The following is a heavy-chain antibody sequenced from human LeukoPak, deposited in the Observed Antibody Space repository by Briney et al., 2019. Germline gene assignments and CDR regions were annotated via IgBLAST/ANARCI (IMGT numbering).Heavy chain of an antibody. CDR2: ISAYNGNT. CDR3: ERWESPRKTNYYGSSSYYSRDFDY. J-gene: IGHJ4*02. D-gene: IGHD3-22*01. CDR1: GYTFTSYG. V-gene: IGHV1-18*01. Sequence: ASVKVSCKASGYTFTSYGISWVRQAPGQGLEWMGWISAYNGNTNYAQKLQGRVTMTTDTSTSTAYMELRSLRSDDTAVYYCERWESPRKTNYYGSSSYYSRDFDYWGQGTLVTVSS.